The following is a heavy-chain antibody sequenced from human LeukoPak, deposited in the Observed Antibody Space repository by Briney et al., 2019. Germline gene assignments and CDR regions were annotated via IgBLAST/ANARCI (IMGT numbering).Heavy chain of an antibody. Sequence: PGGSLRLSCAASGFTSSNYAMGWVRQAPGKGLEWVSYISSSGSTIYVADSLRGRFTISRDNAKNSLYLQMNSLRVEDTAIYYCARDTVNGPFVVSLDYWGQGALVTVSS. J-gene: IGHJ4*02. CDR1: GFTSSNYA. CDR3: ARDTVNGPFVVSLDY. D-gene: IGHD2-8*01. CDR2: ISSSGSTI. V-gene: IGHV3-48*03.